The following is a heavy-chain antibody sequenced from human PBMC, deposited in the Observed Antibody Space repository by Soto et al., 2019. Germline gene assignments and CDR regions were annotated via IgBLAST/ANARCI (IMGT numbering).Heavy chain of an antibody. CDR2: ISYDGSNK. V-gene: IGHV3-30*04. CDR1: GFTFSSYA. Sequence: GGSLRLSCAASGFTFSSYAMHWVRQAPGKGLEWVAGISYDGSNKYYADSVKGRFTISRDNSKNTLYLQMNSLRAEDTAVYYCARDREGSDGSYYFDYWGQGTLVTVSS. D-gene: IGHD1-26*01. J-gene: IGHJ4*02. CDR3: ARDREGSDGSYYFDY.